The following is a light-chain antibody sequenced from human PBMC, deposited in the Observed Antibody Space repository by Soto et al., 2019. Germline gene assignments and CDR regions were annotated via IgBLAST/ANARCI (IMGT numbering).Light chain of an antibody. Sequence: QSALTQPASVSGSPGQSITISCTGTSSDVGTYNFVSWYQQRPGKAPTLMIFDDDQRPSGVSFRFSGSKSGNTASLTISGLQAEDEADYYCCSYAGSSTYVFGTGTKVTVL. J-gene: IGLJ1*01. CDR2: DDD. CDR1: SSDVGTYNF. V-gene: IGLV2-23*01. CDR3: CSYAGSSTYV.